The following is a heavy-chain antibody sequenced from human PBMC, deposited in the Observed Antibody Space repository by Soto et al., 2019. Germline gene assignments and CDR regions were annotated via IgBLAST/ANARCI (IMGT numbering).Heavy chain of an antibody. CDR3: ARQADYNILTGYFYYFDY. V-gene: IGHV5-51*01. J-gene: IGHJ4*02. CDR2: IYPGDSDA. Sequence: PGESLKISCKSSGYSFTDYWIGWVRHMPGKGLEWMMIIYPGDSDARYSPSFQGQVTISVDTSINTAFLRWNSLTASDTAMYYCARQADYNILTGYFYYFDYWGQGSLVTVSS. D-gene: IGHD3-9*01. CDR1: GYSFTDYW.